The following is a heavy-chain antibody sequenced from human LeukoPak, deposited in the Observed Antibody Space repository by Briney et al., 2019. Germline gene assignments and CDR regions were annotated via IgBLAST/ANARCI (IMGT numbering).Heavy chain of an antibody. D-gene: IGHD3-10*01. J-gene: IGHJ4*02. CDR3: ALGITMVRGVTPFDY. CDR2: ISSSSSYI. CDR1: GFTFSSYS. V-gene: IGHV3-21*01. Sequence: PGGSLRLSCAASGFTFSSYSMNWVRQAPGKGLEWVSSISSSSSYIYYADSVKGRFTISRDHAKNSLYLQMNSLRAEDTAVYCCALGITMVRGVTPFDYWGQGTLVTVSS.